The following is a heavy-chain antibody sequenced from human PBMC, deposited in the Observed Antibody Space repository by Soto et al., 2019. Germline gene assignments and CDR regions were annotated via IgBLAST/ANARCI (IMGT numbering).Heavy chain of an antibody. CDR1: GFTFSSYS. Sequence: LRLSCAASGFTFSSYSMNWVRQAPGKGLEWVSSISSSSSYIYYADSVKGRFTISRDNAKNSLYLQMNSLRAEDTAVYYCARDSPIAVAGHYYYGMDVWGQGTTVTVSS. D-gene: IGHD6-19*01. V-gene: IGHV3-21*01. CDR2: ISSSSSYI. CDR3: ARDSPIAVAGHYYYGMDV. J-gene: IGHJ6*02.